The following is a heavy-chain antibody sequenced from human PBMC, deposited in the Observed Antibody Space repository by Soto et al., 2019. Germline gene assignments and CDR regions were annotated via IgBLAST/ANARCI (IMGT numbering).Heavy chain of an antibody. Sequence: GPTPVNTTPARTLTCNFSGVSLYTSGSGLTSLVQPSCTALRCLALIDWDEDKYFSTPLKTRLTISKDTSKNQVVLTMPNMDPVDTATYYCARIPFRIVIGPTSSYNYYGMDVWGQGTTVTV. CDR3: ARIPFRIVIGPTSSYNYYGMDV. D-gene: IGHD1-26*01. CDR2: IDWDEDK. V-gene: IGHV2-70*01. J-gene: IGHJ6*02. CDR1: GVSLYTSGSG.